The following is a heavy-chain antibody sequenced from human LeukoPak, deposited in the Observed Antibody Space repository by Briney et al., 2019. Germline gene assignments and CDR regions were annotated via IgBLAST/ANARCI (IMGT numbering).Heavy chain of an antibody. J-gene: IGHJ4*02. D-gene: IGHD3-22*01. CDR3: ARSSGYYCPDY. Sequence: GGSLRLSCAASGFTFSSYNMNWVRQAPGKGLEWVPSISGSTTYIYYADSVKGRFTISRDNAKNSLSLQMNSLRADDTAVYYCARSSGYYCPDYWGQGTLVTVSS. CDR1: GFTFSSYN. CDR2: ISGSTTYI. V-gene: IGHV3-21*01.